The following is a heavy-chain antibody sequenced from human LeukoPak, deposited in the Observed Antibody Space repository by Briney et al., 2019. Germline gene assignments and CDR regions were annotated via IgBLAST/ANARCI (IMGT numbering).Heavy chain of an antibody. V-gene: IGHV1-69*01. CDR2: IIPIFGTA. CDR1: GGTFSSYA. CDR3: ERDRKLGYCSSTSCLGPVYFDY. Sequence: GASVTVSCKASGGTFSSYAISWVRQAPGQGRDWMGGIIPIFGTANYAQMFQGRVTITADGSTSTDYMEPSSLRSEDTAVYYCERDRKLGYCSSTSCLGPVYFDYWGQRTLVTVSS. D-gene: IGHD2-2*01. J-gene: IGHJ4*02.